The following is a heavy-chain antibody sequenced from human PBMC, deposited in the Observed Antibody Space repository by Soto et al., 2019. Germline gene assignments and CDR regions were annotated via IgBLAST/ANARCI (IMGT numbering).Heavy chain of an antibody. CDR1: GGTFSSYA. Sequence: QVQLVQSGAEVKKPGSSVKVSCKASGGTFSSYAISWVRQAPGQGLEWMGGIIPIFGTANYAQKFQGRVTITADESTSTAYMELSSLKSEDTAVYYCARVPTYYYDSSGQIWFDPWGQGTLVTVSS. CDR3: ARVPTYYYDSSGQIWFDP. J-gene: IGHJ5*02. CDR2: IIPIFGTA. D-gene: IGHD3-22*01. V-gene: IGHV1-69*01.